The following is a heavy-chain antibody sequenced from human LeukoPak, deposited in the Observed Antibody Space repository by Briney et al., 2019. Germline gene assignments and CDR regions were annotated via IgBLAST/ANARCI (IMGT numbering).Heavy chain of an antibody. Sequence: SETLSLTCTVSGGSISSYYWSWIRQPPGKGLEWIGYIYYSGSTNYNPSLKSRVTISVDTSKNQFSLKLSSVTAADTAVYYCARSAPRGYYDTSGYYSFDYWGQGTLVTVSS. V-gene: IGHV4-59*12. CDR1: GGSISSYY. D-gene: IGHD3-22*01. J-gene: IGHJ4*02. CDR3: ARSAPRGYYDTSGYYSFDY. CDR2: IYYSGST.